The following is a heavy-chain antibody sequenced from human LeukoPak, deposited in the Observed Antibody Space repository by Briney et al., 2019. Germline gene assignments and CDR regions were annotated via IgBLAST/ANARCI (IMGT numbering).Heavy chain of an antibody. CDR1: GFTFSSYT. Sequence: GGSLRLSSAHSGFTFSSYTMHRVREAPGKGLERVAVLSYDGNNKYYADSVKGRFTISRDNSKNTLYLQMNSLRAEDTAVYYCARDLGDGYNPDAFDIWGQGTMVTVSS. CDR3: ARDLGDGYNPDAFDI. CDR2: LSYDGNNK. D-gene: IGHD5-24*01. J-gene: IGHJ3*02. V-gene: IGHV3-30-3*01.